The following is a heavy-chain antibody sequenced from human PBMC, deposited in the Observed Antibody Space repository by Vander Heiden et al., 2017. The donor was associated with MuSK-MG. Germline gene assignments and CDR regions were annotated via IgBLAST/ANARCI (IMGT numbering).Heavy chain of an antibody. J-gene: IGHJ2*01. Sequence: QVQLPESGPGLVKPSEPLSLTCTVSGGSISSYYWSWIRQPPGKGLEWIGYIYYSGSTNYNPSLKSRVTISVDTSKNQFSLKLSSVTAADTAVYYCARRDSSLWYFDLWGRGTLVTVSS. D-gene: IGHD2-21*02. CDR1: GGSISSYY. V-gene: IGHV4-59*01. CDR2: IYYSGST. CDR3: ARRDSSLWYFDL.